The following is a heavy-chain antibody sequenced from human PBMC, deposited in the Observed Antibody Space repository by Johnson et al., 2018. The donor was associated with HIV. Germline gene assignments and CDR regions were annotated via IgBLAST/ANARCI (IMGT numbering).Heavy chain of an antibody. D-gene: IGHD6-19*01. CDR1: GFTFDEYG. Sequence: VQLVESGGGLVQPGRSLRLSCAASGFTFDEYGMSWVRQTPGKGLEWVSGINWNGVSTSHVDSVKGRFTISRDNAKNSLYLQMNSLRADDTALYYCARDLTVADIGHYAFDIWGQGTLVTVSS. V-gene: IGHV3-20*04. J-gene: IGHJ3*02. CDR3: ARDLTVADIGHYAFDI. CDR2: INWNGVST.